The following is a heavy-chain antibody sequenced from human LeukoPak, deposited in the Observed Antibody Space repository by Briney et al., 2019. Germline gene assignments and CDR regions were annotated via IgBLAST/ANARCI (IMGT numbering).Heavy chain of an antibody. CDR2: INHSGST. CDR3: ARGGGSGSYCWFDP. CDR1: GGSFSGYY. V-gene: IGHV4-34*01. J-gene: IGHJ5*02. Sequence: SETLSLTCAVYGGSFSGYYWSWIRKPPGKGLEWIGEINHSGSTNYNPSLKSRVTISVDTSKNQFSLKLSSVTAADTAVYYCARGGGSGSYCWFDPWGQGTLVTVSS. D-gene: IGHD1-26*01.